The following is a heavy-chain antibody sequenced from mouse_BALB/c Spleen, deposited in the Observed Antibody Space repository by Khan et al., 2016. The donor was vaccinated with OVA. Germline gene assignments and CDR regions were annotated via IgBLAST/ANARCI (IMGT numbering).Heavy chain of an antibody. J-gene: IGHJ4*01. D-gene: IGHD2-12*01. Sequence: QVQLQQSGAELAKPGASVKMSCKASGYTFTSYWMHWVKQRPGQGLEWIGYINPSTGYTEYNQKFKDKATLTTDNSYNTAYMPLSSLTSEDSAVYYSAASILFSYSMEYWGQGTSVTVSA. CDR2: INPSTGYT. V-gene: IGHV1-7*01. CDR1: GYTFTSYW. CDR3: AASILFSYSMEY.